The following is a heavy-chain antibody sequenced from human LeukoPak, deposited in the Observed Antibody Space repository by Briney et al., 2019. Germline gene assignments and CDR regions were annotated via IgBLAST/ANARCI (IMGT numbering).Heavy chain of an antibody. J-gene: IGHJ3*02. V-gene: IGHV3-48*02. CDR3: GRGGGRSYSDAFDI. CDR1: GLTFSSSN. CDR2: ISGSSTAT. Sequence: GGSLRLSCAASGLTFSSSNMHWVRQAPGKGLEWVSFISGSSTATQYADSVKGRFTISRDIGRKALYLQMNSLRDEDTAVYYCGRGGGRSYSDAFDIWGRGTVVTVSS. D-gene: IGHD1-26*01.